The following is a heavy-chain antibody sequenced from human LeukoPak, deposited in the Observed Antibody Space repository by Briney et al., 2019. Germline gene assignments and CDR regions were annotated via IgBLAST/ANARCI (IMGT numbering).Heavy chain of an antibody. CDR2: FDPEDGET. Sequence: ASVKVSCKVSGYTLTELSMHWVRQAPGKGLEWMGGFDPEDGETIYAQKFQGRVTMTEDTSTDTAYMELSGLRSEDTAVYYCATDGRGYSYGYYFDYWGQGTLVTVSS. CDR1: GYTLTELS. J-gene: IGHJ4*02. D-gene: IGHD5-18*01. V-gene: IGHV1-24*01. CDR3: ATDGRGYSYGYYFDY.